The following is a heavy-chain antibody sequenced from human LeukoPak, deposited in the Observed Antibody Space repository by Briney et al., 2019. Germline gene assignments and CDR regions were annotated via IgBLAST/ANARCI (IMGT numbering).Heavy chain of an antibody. CDR3: ARDRVGANGY. CDR2: ISSSSSTI. V-gene: IGHV3-48*01. CDR1: GFTFSSYS. D-gene: IGHD1-26*01. Sequence: GGSLRLSCAASGFTFSSYSMNWVRQAPGKGLEWVSYISSSSSTIYYADSVKGRFTISRDNAKNSLYLQMNSLGAEDTAVYYCARDRVGANGYWGQGTLVTVSS. J-gene: IGHJ4*02.